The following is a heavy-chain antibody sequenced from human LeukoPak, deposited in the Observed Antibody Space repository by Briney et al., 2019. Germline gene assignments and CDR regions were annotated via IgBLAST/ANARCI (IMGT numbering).Heavy chain of an antibody. J-gene: IGHJ4*02. CDR1: GGSFSGYY. Sequence: TSETLSLTCAVYGGSFSGYYWSWIRQPPGKGLEWIGEINHSGSTNYNPSLKSRVTISVDTSKNQFSLKLSSVTAADTAVYYCARDRYGGTLDYWGQGTLVTVSS. D-gene: IGHD4-23*01. CDR3: ARDRYGGTLDY. CDR2: INHSGST. V-gene: IGHV4-34*01.